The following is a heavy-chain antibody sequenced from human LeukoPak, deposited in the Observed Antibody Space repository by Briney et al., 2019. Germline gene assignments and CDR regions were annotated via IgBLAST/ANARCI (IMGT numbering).Heavy chain of an antibody. CDR1: GFTLSSYG. Sequence: GGSLRLSCAASGFTLSSYGMHWVRQAPGKGLEWVTVIWYDGSNKYYADSVKGRFTISRDNSKNTLYLQMNSLRAEDTAVYYCARDHYYDSSGYLDYWGQGTLVTVSS. D-gene: IGHD3-22*01. CDR2: IWYDGSNK. CDR3: ARDHYYDSSGYLDY. V-gene: IGHV3-33*08. J-gene: IGHJ4*02.